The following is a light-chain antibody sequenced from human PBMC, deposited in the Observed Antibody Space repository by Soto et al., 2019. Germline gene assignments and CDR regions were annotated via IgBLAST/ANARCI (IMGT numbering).Light chain of an antibody. V-gene: IGLV1-51*01. CDR1: SSNIGNNY. CDR2: DNN. Sequence: QSVLTQPPSASGTPGQWVTISCSGSSSNIGNNYVSWYQQLPGTAPKLLIYDNNKRPSGIPDRFSGSKSGTSATLGITGLQTGDEADYYCGAWDSSLSAGVFGGGTKLTVL. J-gene: IGLJ2*01. CDR3: GAWDSSLSAGV.